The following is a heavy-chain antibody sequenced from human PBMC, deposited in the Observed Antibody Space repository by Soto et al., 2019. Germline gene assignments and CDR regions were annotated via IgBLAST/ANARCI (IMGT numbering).Heavy chain of an antibody. Sequence: ASVKVSCKASGYTFTGYYMHWVRQAPGQGLEWMGWINPNSGNTNYAQELQGRVTMTTDTSTSTAYMELRSLRSDDTAVYYCARPRRSGYELLYWDQGTLVTVSS. CDR2: INPNSGNT. J-gene: IGHJ4*02. V-gene: IGHV1-18*04. CDR1: GYTFTGYY. CDR3: ARPRRSGYELLY. D-gene: IGHD5-12*01.